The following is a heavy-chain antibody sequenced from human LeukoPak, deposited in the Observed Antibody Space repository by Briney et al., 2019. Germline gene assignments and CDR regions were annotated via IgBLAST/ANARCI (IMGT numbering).Heavy chain of an antibody. CDR2: IYTGGST. J-gene: IGHJ4*02. CDR3: ARAGWLYYFDY. D-gene: IGHD5-12*01. CDR1: GGSISSATYY. V-gene: IGHV4-61*02. Sequence: SETLSLTCTVSGGSISSATYYWSWIRQPAGKGLEWIGRIYTGGSTNYNPSLKSRVTISVDTSKNQFSLNLSSVTAADTAVYYCARAGWLYYFDYWGQGTLVTVSS.